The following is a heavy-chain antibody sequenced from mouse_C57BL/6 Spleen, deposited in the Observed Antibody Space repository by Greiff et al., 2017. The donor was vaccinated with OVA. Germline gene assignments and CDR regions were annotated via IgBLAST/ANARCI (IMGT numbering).Heavy chain of an antibody. Sequence: EVQLQESGPGLVKPSQSLSLTCSVTGYSITSGYYWNWIRQFPGNKLEWMGYISYDGSNNYNPSLKNRISITRDTSKNQFFLKLNSVTTEDTATYYCARGIYDSLFGYWGQGTTLTVSS. CDR2: ISYDGSN. V-gene: IGHV3-6*01. D-gene: IGHD2-3*01. J-gene: IGHJ2*01. CDR1: GYSITSGYY. CDR3: ARGIYDSLFGY.